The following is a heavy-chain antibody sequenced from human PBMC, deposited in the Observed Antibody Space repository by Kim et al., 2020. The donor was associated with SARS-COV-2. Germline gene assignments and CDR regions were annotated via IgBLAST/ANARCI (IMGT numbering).Heavy chain of an antibody. D-gene: IGHD4-17*01. CDR3: ARGRGGTTVVTLGLGYYYYYGMDG. Sequence: SETLSLTCAVYGGSFSGYYWSWIRQPPGKGLEWIGEINHSGSTNYNPSLKSLVTISVDTSKNQFSLKLSSVTAADTAVYYCARGRGGTTVVTLGLGYYYYYGMDGWGKGTTVTVSS. J-gene: IGHJ6*04. CDR1: GGSFSGYY. V-gene: IGHV4-34*01. CDR2: INHSGST.